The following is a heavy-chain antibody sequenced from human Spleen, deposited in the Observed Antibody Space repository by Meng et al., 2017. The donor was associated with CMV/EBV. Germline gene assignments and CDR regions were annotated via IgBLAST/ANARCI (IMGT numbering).Heavy chain of an antibody. V-gene: IGHV4-31*01. CDR3: ARDGLGGGDYWFDS. CDR1: GGSISINCFY. D-gene: IGHD2-21*02. CDR2: LSYPGST. Sequence: VSGGSISINCFYSNWVRQRPGKCLDLIVYLSYPGSTFYNPSLRAAISVDTSKNQFSLKLTSVTAADTAVYYCARDGLGGGDYWFDSWGQGSLVTVSS. J-gene: IGHJ5*01.